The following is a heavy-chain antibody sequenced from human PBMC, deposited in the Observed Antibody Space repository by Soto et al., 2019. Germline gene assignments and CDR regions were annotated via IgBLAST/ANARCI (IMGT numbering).Heavy chain of an antibody. D-gene: IGHD2-15*01. CDR2: IQSGGTT. CDR1: GFTVSSTY. CDR3: ARADILCSGGSCYGVPMDV. V-gene: IGHV3-66*01. J-gene: IGHJ6*03. Sequence: EVQLVESGGGLVQPGGSLRLSCADSGFTVSSTYMSWVRQAPGKGLEWVSLIQSGGTTYYADSVKGRFTISRDSSKNMLHLQIDSLKAEDTSVYYCARADILCSGGSCYGVPMDVRGKGTTVTVSS.